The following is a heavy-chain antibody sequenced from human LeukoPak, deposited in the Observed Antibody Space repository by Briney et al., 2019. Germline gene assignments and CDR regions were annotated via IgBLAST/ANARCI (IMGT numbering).Heavy chain of an antibody. CDR3: AGDGDDTSGYFSPFDY. Sequence: GGSLRLSCAVSGFTVSSNYMSWVRQAPGKGLEWVSVIYTGGTTYYADSVKGRFAISRDNSKNTLYLQMNSLRAEDTAVYYCAGDGDDTSGYFSPFDYWGQGTLVTVSS. CDR2: IYTGGTT. V-gene: IGHV3-53*01. D-gene: IGHD3-22*01. CDR1: GFTVSSNY. J-gene: IGHJ4*02.